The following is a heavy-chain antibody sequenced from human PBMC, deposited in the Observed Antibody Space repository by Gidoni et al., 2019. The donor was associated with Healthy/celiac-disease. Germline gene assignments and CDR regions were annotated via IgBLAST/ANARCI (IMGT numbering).Heavy chain of an antibody. D-gene: IGHD1-1*01. CDR1: GGSFSGYY. J-gene: IGHJ6*03. V-gene: IGHV4-34*01. Sequence: QVQLQQWGAGLLKPSETLSLTCAVYGGSFSGYYWSWIRQPPGKGLEWIGEINHSGSTNYNPSLKSRVTISVDTSKNQFSLKLSSVTAADTAVYYCARGERNVGYYYYYYMDVWGKGTTVTVSS. CDR2: INHSGST. CDR3: ARGERNVGYYYYYYMDV.